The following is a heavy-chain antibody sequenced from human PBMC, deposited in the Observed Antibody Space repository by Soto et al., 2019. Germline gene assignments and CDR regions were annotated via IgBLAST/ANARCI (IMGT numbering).Heavy chain of an antibody. J-gene: IGHJ4*02. D-gene: IGHD4-17*01. V-gene: IGHV4-31*03. CDR1: GGSISSGGYY. Sequence: QVQLQESGPGLVKPSQTLSLTCTVSGGSISSGGYYWSWLRQHPGKGLEWIGYIYYRGSTYYNPYLKSRVTISVDTSNNQFSLKLSSVTAADTAVYSCARSPEATVTAFDYWGQGALVTVSS. CDR2: IYYRGST. CDR3: ARSPEATVTAFDY.